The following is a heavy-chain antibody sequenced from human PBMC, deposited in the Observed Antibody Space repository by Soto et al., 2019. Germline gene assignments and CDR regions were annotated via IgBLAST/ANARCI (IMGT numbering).Heavy chain of an antibody. V-gene: IGHV3-33*01. Sequence: QVQVVESGGGVVQPGRSLRLSCAASQFTFSDYGMHWVRQAPGKGLEWVAVIWYDGSNKYYADSVKGRFTISRDNSKNPLYLQMTRGGAGATGGYYCGRVGGVGADCWGQGTLVTVSS. CDR1: QFTFSDYG. J-gene: IGHJ4*02. D-gene: IGHD3-16*01. CDR3: GRVGGVGADC. CDR2: IWYDGSNK.